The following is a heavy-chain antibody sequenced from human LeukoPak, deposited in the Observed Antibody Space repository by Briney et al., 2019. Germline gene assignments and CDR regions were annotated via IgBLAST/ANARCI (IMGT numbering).Heavy chain of an antibody. CDR2: ISSSSNTI. Sequence: GGSLRLSCAASGFTFITYSMNWVRQAPGKGLEWVSYISSSSNTIYYVDSVKGRFTISRDNAKNSLYLQMNSLRAEDTAVYYCARGRAFGRVIEKWGQGTLVAVSS. CDR1: GFTFITYS. D-gene: IGHD3-16*02. J-gene: IGHJ4*02. CDR3: ARGRAFGRVIEK. V-gene: IGHV3-48*04.